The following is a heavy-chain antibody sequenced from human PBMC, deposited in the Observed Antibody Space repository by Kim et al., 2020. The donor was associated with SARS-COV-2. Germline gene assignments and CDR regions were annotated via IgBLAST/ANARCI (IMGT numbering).Heavy chain of an antibody. Sequence: GGSLRLSCAASGFTFSSYSMNWVRQAPGKGLEWVSSISSSSSYIYYADSVKGRFTISRDNAKNSLYLQMNSLRAEDTAVYYCARGDSWLDAFDIWGQGTMVTVSS. D-gene: IGHD6-13*01. J-gene: IGHJ3*02. CDR2: ISSSSSYI. CDR1: GFTFSSYS. V-gene: IGHV3-21*01. CDR3: ARGDSWLDAFDI.